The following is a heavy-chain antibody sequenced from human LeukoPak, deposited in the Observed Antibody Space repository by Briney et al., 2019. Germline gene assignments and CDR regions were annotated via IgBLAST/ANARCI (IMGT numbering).Heavy chain of an antibody. J-gene: IGHJ6*03. CDR3: ARDLIRGGDLYGVVIGENYMDV. V-gene: IGHV1-2*02. CDR2: INPNSGGT. Sequence: GASVKVSCKASGYTFTGYYMHWVRQAPGQGLEWMGWINPNSGGTNYAQKFQGRVTMTRDTSISTAYMELSRLRSDDTAVYYCARDLIRGGDLYGVVIGENYMDVWGKGTTVTVPS. D-gene: IGHD3-3*01. CDR1: GYTFTGYY.